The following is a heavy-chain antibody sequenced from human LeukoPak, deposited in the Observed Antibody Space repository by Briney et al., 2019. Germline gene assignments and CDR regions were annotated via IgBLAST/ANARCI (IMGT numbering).Heavy chain of an antibody. J-gene: IGHJ4*02. CDR1: GDSVSGSIVA. Sequence: SQTLSLTCAISGDSVSGSIVAWNWIRQSPSRGLEWLGRTYYRSKWLVDYAESLKGRITINADTSKNQLSLQLHSVTPEDTAIYYCTRFYDTNSFDYWGQGTLVTVSS. V-gene: IGHV6-1*01. CDR3: TRFYDTNSFDY. CDR2: TYYRSKWLV. D-gene: IGHD3-16*01.